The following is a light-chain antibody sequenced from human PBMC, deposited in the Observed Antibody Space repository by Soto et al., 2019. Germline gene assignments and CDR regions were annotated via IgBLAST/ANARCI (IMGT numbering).Light chain of an antibody. CDR2: DTS. V-gene: IGKV3-20*01. CDR1: QTLSNSF. CDR3: QQWGTSEII. Sequence: EIVSTQSPGTLSLSPGERATLSCRASQTLSNSFIAWYPQKPGQAPRLLIYDTSSRATGVPDRYSASGSGTDFNLTISRLETEDFAVFVCQQWGTSEIIFGQGTRLEIK. J-gene: IGKJ5*01.